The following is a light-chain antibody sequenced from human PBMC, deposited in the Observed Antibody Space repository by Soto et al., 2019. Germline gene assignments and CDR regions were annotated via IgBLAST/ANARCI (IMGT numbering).Light chain of an antibody. Sequence: QSVLTQPPSASGTPGQRVTISCSGSSSNIGSNYVYWYQQFPGTAPKLLIYSNIQRPSGVPARFSGSKSGTTAYLAISGLRSEDEADYYCAAWDNSLNGRVFGGGTQLTVL. CDR1: SSNIGSNY. J-gene: IGLJ3*02. V-gene: IGLV1-47*02. CDR3: AAWDNSLNGRV. CDR2: SNI.